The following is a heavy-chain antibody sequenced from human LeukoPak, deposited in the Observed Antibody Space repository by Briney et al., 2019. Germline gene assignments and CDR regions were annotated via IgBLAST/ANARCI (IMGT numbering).Heavy chain of an antibody. CDR1: GFTFSSYW. Sequence: GGSLRLSCAASGFTFSSYWKSWVRQAPGKGLEWVANIKQGGSEKYYVDSVKGRFTISRDNAKNSLYLQMNSLRAEDTAVYYCARVDYYGSGSYFPSAFDIWGQGTMVTVSS. D-gene: IGHD3-10*01. CDR3: ARVDYYGSGSYFPSAFDI. J-gene: IGHJ3*02. V-gene: IGHV3-7*01. CDR2: IKQGGSEK.